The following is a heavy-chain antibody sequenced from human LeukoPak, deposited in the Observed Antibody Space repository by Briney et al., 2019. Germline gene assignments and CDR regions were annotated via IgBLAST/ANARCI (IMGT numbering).Heavy chain of an antibody. Sequence: GGSLRLSCAASGFTFSSYPMHWVRQAPGKGLEYVSAISSNGDSTYYANSVKGRFTISRDNSKNTLYLQMGSLRAEDMAVYYCARDVCSSTSCYLGRFDYWGQGTLVTVSS. CDR1: GFTFSSYP. V-gene: IGHV3-64*01. CDR2: ISSNGDST. D-gene: IGHD2-2*01. CDR3: ARDVCSSTSCYLGRFDY. J-gene: IGHJ4*02.